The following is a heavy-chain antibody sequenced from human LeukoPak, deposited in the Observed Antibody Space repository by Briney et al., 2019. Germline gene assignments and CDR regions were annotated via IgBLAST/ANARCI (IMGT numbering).Heavy chain of an antibody. J-gene: IGHJ4*02. CDR3: AREGYYGSGSPPSLYFDY. CDR2: TSSDLNVK. CDR1: GFTFRNYV. D-gene: IGHD3-10*01. Sequence: GGSLRLSCAASGFTFRNYVIHWVRQAPGKGLEWVAVTSSDLNVKLYADSVRGRFTISRDNSRSTLYLQMNSLRPEDTAIYYCAREGYYGSGSPPSLYFDYWGQGALVTVSS. V-gene: IGHV3-30-3*01.